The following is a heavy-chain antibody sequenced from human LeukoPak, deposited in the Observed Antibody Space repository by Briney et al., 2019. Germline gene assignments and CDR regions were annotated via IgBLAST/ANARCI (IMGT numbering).Heavy chain of an antibody. V-gene: IGHV1-8*01. J-gene: IGHJ4*02. CDR2: MNPNSGNT. CDR3: ARGNSRQRTYCSSTSCYVMVY. D-gene: IGHD2-2*01. Sequence: GASVKVSCKASGYTFTSYDINWVRQATGQGLEWMGWMNPNSGNTGYAQKFQGRVTMTRNTSISTAYMELSGLRSEDTAVYYCARGNSRQRTYCSSTSCYVMVYWGQGTLVTVSS. CDR1: GYTFTSYD.